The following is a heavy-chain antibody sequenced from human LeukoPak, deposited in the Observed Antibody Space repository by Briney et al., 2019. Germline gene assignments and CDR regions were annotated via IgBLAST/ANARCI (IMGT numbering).Heavy chain of an antibody. CDR2: INPNSGGT. CDR3: ARCYYDSSGYYYDDY. J-gene: IGHJ4*02. Sequence: ASVKVSCKASGYTFTDYYMHWVRQAPGQGLEWMGWINPNSGGTNYAQKFQGRVTMTRDTSISTAYMELSRLRSDDTAVYYCARCYYDSSGYYYDDYWGQGTLVTVSS. D-gene: IGHD3-22*01. V-gene: IGHV1-2*02. CDR1: GYTFTDYY.